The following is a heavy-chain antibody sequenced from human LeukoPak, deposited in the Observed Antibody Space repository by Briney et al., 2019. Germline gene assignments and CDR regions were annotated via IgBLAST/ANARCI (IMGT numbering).Heavy chain of an antibody. D-gene: IGHD3-3*01. CDR2: IDNDGNGI. J-gene: IGHJ6*03. V-gene: IGHV3-74*01. CDR3: ATGGGWEPSSGVVTHIDV. CDR1: GFTFSSYS. Sequence: GGSLRLSCAASGFTFSSYSMNWVRQAPGKGLELVSRIDNDGNGIIYADSVKGRFTTSRDNAKNTLYLQMSSLRVEDTAVYYCATGGGWEPSSGVVTHIDVWGKGTTVTVSS.